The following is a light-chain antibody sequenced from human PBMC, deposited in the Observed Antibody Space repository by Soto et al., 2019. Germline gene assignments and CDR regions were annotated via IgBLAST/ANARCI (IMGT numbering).Light chain of an antibody. Sequence: EIVLTQSPGTLYFSPGERATLSCRASQSFGSTYLALYQQKPGEAPRLLIYGASSRATGIPDRFSGSGSGTDFSLTISSLEPEDFAVYYCLQYGRSPRTFGQGTKLEIK. V-gene: IGKV3-20*01. J-gene: IGKJ2*01. CDR2: GAS. CDR3: LQYGRSPRT. CDR1: QSFGSTY.